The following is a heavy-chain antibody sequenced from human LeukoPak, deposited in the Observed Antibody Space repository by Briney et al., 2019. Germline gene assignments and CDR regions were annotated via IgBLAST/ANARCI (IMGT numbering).Heavy chain of an antibody. CDR2: ISGSGGST. J-gene: IGHJ4*02. CDR3: AKDGVGYYGSGSYTN. Sequence: PGGSLRLSCAASGFTFSSYAMSWVRQAPGKGLEWVSAISGSGGSTYCADSVKGRFTISRDNSKNTLYLQMNSLRAEDTAVYYCAKDGVGYYGSGSYTNWGQGTLVTVSS. CDR1: GFTFSSYA. V-gene: IGHV3-23*01. D-gene: IGHD3-10*01.